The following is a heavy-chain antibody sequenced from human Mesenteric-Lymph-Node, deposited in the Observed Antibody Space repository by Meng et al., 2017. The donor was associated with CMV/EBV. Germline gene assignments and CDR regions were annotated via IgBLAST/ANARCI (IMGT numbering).Heavy chain of an antibody. CDR1: GFTFNNYA. D-gene: IGHD3-10*01. V-gene: IGHV3-30*04. Sequence: GGSLRLSCEASGFTFNNYAIHWVRQAPGKGLEWVAVISYDGRNSYCADSVKGRFTVSRDNSKNTFYLQMSGLRVEDTAIYYCAKGDYYGSGTYYNYFQYWGQGTLVTVSS. J-gene: IGHJ4*02. CDR3: AKGDYYGSGTYYNYFQY. CDR2: ISYDGRNS.